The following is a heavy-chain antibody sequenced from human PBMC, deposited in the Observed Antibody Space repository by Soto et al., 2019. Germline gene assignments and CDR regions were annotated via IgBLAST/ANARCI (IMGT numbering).Heavy chain of an antibody. CDR2: ISSSSSYI. CDR3: ARAWGSYYFDY. Sequence: PGGSLRLSCAASGFTFSSYSMNWVRQAPGKWLEWVSSISSSSSYIYYADSVKGRFTISRDNAKNSLYLQMNSLRAEDTAVYYCARAWGSYYFDYWGQGTLVTVSS. V-gene: IGHV3-21*01. J-gene: IGHJ4*02. D-gene: IGHD7-27*01. CDR1: GFTFSSYS.